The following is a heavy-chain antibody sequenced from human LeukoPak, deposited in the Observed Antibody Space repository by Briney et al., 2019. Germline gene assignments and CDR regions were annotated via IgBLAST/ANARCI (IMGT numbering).Heavy chain of an antibody. CDR2: IWNDGSNK. Sequence: PGRSLRLSCAASGFTFSNYDMHWVRRAPDKGLEWVEVIWNDGSNKYYADSVKGRFTISRDISKNTLNLQMNSLRVEDTAVYYCARDVSRGYLRPLDVWGQGTTVTVSS. V-gene: IGHV3-33*01. CDR3: ARDVSRGYLRPLDV. J-gene: IGHJ6*02. CDR1: GFTFSNYD. D-gene: IGHD5-18*01.